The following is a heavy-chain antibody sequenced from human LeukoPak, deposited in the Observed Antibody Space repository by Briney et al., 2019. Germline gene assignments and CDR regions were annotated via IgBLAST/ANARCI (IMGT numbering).Heavy chain of an antibody. CDR2: ISYDGSNK. J-gene: IGHJ4*02. Sequence: SGGSLRLSCAASGFTFSSYAMHGVRQAPGKGLEWVAVISYDGSNKYYADSVKGRFTISRDNSKNTLYLQMNSLRAEDTAVYYCARGDHYYDSSGYPSFEYWGQGTLVTVSS. CDR3: ARGDHYYDSSGYPSFEY. D-gene: IGHD3-22*01. V-gene: IGHV3-30-3*01. CDR1: GFTFSSYA.